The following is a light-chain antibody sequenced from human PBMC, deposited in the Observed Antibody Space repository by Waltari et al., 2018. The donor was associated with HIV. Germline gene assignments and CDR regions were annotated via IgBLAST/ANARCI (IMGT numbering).Light chain of an antibody. CDR1: QSVSSY. V-gene: IGKV3-11*01. CDR3: QQRSSWPIT. Sequence: EIVLTQSPATLSVSPGERATLSCRASQSVSSYLAWYQQQPGQAPRLLIYGTSSRATGIPARFSGSGSGTDFTLTISSLEPGDFGVYYCQQRSSWPITFGQGTRLEIK. J-gene: IGKJ5*01. CDR2: GTS.